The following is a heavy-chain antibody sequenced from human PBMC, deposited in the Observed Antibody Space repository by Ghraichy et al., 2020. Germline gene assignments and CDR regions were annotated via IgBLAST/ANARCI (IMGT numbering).Heavy chain of an antibody. D-gene: IGHD6-6*01. V-gene: IGHV3-21*01. J-gene: IGHJ4*02. CDR3: ARGIAARRTATGVAY. CDR2: IGGSSSYI. Sequence: GGRARGRGGEGVGAIGGSSSYIYYAGSVKGRFTISRDNAKNSLYLQMNSLRAEDTAVYYCARGIAARRTATGVAYWGQGTLVTVSS.